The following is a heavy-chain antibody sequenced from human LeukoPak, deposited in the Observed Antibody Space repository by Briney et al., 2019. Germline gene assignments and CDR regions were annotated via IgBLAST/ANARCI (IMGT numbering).Heavy chain of an antibody. J-gene: IGHJ4*02. CDR3: ARDETYDYVWGSYRPLDY. Sequence: ASVKVSCKASGYTFTSYGISWVRRAPGQGLEWMGWISAYNGNTNYAQKLQGRVTMTTDTSTSTAYMELRSLRSDDTAVYYCARDETYDYVWGSYRPLDYWGQGTLVTVS. V-gene: IGHV1-18*01. CDR1: GYTFTSYG. CDR2: ISAYNGNT. D-gene: IGHD3-16*02.